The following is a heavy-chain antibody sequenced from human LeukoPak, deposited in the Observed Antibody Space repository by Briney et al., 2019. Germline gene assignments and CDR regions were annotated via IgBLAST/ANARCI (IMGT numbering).Heavy chain of an antibody. V-gene: IGHV1-69*13. CDR2: IISILGTA. CDR1: GGTFSSYA. D-gene: IGHD2-2*01. Sequence: SVKVSCKASGGTFSSYAISWVRQAPGQGLEWMGGIISILGTANYAQKFQGRVTITADESTSTAYMELSSLRSEDTAVYYCARPAASLGYYYYYMDVWGKGTTVTVSS. CDR3: ARPAASLGYYYYYMDV. J-gene: IGHJ6*03.